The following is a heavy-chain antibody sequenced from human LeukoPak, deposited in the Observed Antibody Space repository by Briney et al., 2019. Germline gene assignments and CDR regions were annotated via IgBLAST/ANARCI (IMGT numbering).Heavy chain of an antibody. CDR2: IYPGDSDT. V-gene: IGHV5-51*01. CDR1: GYSFTSYW. D-gene: IGHD1-26*01. Sequence: GESLTVSCKGSGYSFTSYWIGWVRQMPGKGLEWMGIIYPGDSDTRYSPSFQGQVTISADKSISTAYLQWSSLKASDTAMYYCARLGPLSGSYSDYWGQGTLVTVSS. J-gene: IGHJ4*02. CDR3: ARLGPLSGSYSDY.